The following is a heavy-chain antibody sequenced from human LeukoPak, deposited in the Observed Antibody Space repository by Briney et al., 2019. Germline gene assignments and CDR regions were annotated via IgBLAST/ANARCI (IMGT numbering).Heavy chain of an antibody. CDR2: ISSSSSTI. Sequence: GGSLRLSCAASGFTFCSYSMNWVRQAPGKGLEWVSYISSSSSTIYYADSVKGRFTISRDNAKNSLYLQMNSLRAEDTAVYYCAREVRGGDYDYWGQGTLVTVSS. CDR1: GFTFCSYS. V-gene: IGHV3-48*04. D-gene: IGHD2-21*01. J-gene: IGHJ4*02. CDR3: AREVRGGDYDY.